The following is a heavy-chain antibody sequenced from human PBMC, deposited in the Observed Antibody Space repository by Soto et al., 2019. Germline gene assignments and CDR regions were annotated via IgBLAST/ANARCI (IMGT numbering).Heavy chain of an antibody. CDR3: AKVIGTGTANFDY. Sequence: ESGGGVVQPGRSLRLSCAASGFTFSSYGMHWVRQAPGKGLEWVAVISYDGSNKYYADSVKGRFTISRDNSKNTLYLQMNSLRAEDTAVYYCAKVIGTGTANFDYWGQGTLVTVSS. V-gene: IGHV3-30*18. D-gene: IGHD1-20*01. CDR1: GFTFSSYG. J-gene: IGHJ4*02. CDR2: ISYDGSNK.